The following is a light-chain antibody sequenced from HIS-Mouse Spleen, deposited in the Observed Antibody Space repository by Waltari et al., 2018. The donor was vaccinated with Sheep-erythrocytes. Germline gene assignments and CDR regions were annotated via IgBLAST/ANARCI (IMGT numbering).Light chain of an antibody. Sequence: AIQMTQSPSSLSASVGDRVTITCRASQGIRNDLGWYQQKPGKAPKLLIYAASSLQSGVPSRFSGSGSGTDFALKISRVEAEDVGVYYCMQGTHWPYTFGQGTKLEIK. CDR3: MQGTHWPYT. CDR1: QGIRND. V-gene: IGKV1-6*01. J-gene: IGKJ2*01. CDR2: AAS.